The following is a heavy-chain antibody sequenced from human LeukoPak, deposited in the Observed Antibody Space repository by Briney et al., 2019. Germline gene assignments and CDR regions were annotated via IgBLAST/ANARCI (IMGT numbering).Heavy chain of an antibody. Sequence: ASVKVSCKTSGYTFTGYYLHWVRQAPGQGLQWMGRIDPDSGGTHYAQKFQVRVTVTRDTSITTVYMELSGLTSDDTAVYYCARVPGPYTTSRFDYWGQGTLVTVSS. CDR3: ARVPGPYTTSRFDY. J-gene: IGHJ4*02. V-gene: IGHV1-2*02. D-gene: IGHD2-2*02. CDR2: IDPDSGGT. CDR1: GYTFTGYY.